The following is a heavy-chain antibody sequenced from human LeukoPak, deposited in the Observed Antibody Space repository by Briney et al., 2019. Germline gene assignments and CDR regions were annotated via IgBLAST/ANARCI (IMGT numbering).Heavy chain of an antibody. CDR2: IKQDGSDR. CDR1: GFTFSSYW. J-gene: IGHJ4*02. Sequence: GGSLRLSCAASGFTFSSYWMNWVRQAPGTGLEWVANIKQDGSDRNYVASVRGRFTISRDNAESSLYLQMNSLRAEDTAVYYCVRNLAVAGTCFDSWGQGTLVTVSS. D-gene: IGHD6-19*01. CDR3: VRNLAVAGTCFDS. V-gene: IGHV3-7*03.